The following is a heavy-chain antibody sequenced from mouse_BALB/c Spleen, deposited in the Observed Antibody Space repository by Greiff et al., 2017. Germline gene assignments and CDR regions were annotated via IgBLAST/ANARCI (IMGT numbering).Heavy chain of an antibody. V-gene: IGHV1-7*01. CDR1: GYTFTSYW. J-gene: IGHJ4*01. D-gene: IGHD3-3*01. Sequence: QVQLQQSGAELAKPGASVKMSCKASGYTFTSYWMHWVKQRPGQGLEWIGYINPSTGYTEYNQKFKDKATLTADKSSSTAYMQLSSLTSEDSAVYYCASETTALGDAMDYWGQGTSVTVSS. CDR3: ASETTALGDAMDY. CDR2: INPSTGYT.